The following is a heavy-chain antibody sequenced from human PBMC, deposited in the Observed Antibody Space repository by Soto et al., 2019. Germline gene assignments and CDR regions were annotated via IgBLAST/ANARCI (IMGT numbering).Heavy chain of an antibody. CDR2: INPSGGST. J-gene: IGHJ5*02. V-gene: IGHV1-46*01. Sequence: QVQLVQSGAEVKKPGASVKVSCKASGYTFTSYYMHWVRQAPGQGLEWMGIINPSGGSTSYAQKFQGRVTMTRDTSTSTVYMELSSLRSEDTAVYYCVREGTSRTTVTPFDPWGQGTLVTVSS. CDR3: VREGTSRTTVTPFDP. CDR1: GYTFTSYY. D-gene: IGHD4-17*01.